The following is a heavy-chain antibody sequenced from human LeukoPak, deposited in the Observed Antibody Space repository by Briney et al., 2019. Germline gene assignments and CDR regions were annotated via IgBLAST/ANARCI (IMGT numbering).Heavy chain of an antibody. CDR1: GFTFSSYW. V-gene: IGHV3-74*01. CDR3: ARLSIAARPDY. J-gene: IGHJ4*02. Sequence: GGSLRLSCAASGFTFSSYWMHWVRQAPGKGLVWVSRINSDGSSTSYADSVKGRFTISRDNAKNTLYLQVNSLRAEDTAVYYCARLSIAARPDYWGQGTLVTVSS. CDR2: INSDGSST. D-gene: IGHD6-6*01.